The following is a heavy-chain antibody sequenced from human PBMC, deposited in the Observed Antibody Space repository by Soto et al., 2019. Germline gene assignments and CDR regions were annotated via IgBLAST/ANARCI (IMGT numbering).Heavy chain of an antibody. CDR1: GFSISGGYF. D-gene: IGHD3-22*01. CDR2: IYHSGTT. V-gene: IGHV4-38-2*02. Sequence: ASETLSLTCAVSGFSISGGYFWGWIRQPPGKGPGWLGSIYHSGTTYYNPSVKGRVTISVDTSKNQFSLKMSSVTAADTAVYYCARDSSGYYWFDPWGQGTLVTVSS. J-gene: IGHJ5*02. CDR3: ARDSSGYYWFDP.